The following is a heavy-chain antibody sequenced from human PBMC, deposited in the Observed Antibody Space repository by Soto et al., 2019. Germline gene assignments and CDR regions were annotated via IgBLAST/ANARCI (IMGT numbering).Heavy chain of an antibody. D-gene: IGHD3-22*01. CDR1: GFTFTSSA. V-gene: IGHV1-58*01. J-gene: IGHJ5*02. Sequence: SVKVSCKASGFTFTSSAVQWVRQARGQRLEWIGWIVVGSGNTNYEQKFQERVTITRDMSTSTAYMELSSLRSEDTAVYYCAADLYYYDSSGPGLFDPWGQGTLVTVSS. CDR3: AADLYYYDSSGPGLFDP. CDR2: IVVGSGNT.